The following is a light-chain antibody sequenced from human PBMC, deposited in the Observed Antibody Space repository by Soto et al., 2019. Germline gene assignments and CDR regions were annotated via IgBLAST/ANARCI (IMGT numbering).Light chain of an antibody. CDR1: QSVSDY. Sequence: ETVLTQSPARLSLSPRERATLSCRAGQSVSDYLAWYQQKPGQPPRLLFFDASNRVTGVPARFSAGGSGTDFTLIITNLDPEAFAVYYCQQRVNWPPTFGGGTKVEI. V-gene: IGKV3-11*01. J-gene: IGKJ4*01. CDR2: DAS. CDR3: QQRVNWPPT.